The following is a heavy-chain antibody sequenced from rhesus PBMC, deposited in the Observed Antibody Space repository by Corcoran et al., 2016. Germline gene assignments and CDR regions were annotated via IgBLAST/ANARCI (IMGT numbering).Heavy chain of an antibody. CDR2: IDPSDSDT. D-gene: IGHD3-34*01. CDR1: GYSFTSYW. CDR3: AKGCWGDLFDY. J-gene: IGHJ4*01. Sequence: EVQLVQSGAEVKRPGESLKISCKTSGYSFTSYWISWVRQMPGKGLEWMGAIDPSDSDTSYTPSFQRQVTLSADKSIITAYRHGSRLKASDTATYYCAKGCWGDLFDYWGQGVLVTVSS. V-gene: IGHV5-20*01.